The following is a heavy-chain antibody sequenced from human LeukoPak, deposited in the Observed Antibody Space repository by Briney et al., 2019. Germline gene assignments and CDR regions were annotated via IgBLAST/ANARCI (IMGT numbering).Heavy chain of an antibody. CDR3: ARDRPSSQWFDP. CDR2: VYASGST. Sequence: SETLSLTCTVSGGSISTYYWSWIRQSAGKGLDWIGRVYASGSTNYNPSLKSRVTMSLDTSNNQFSLLLRFVTAADTAVYYCARDRPSSQWFDPWGQGTLVTVSS. V-gene: IGHV4-4*07. CDR1: GGSISTYY. J-gene: IGHJ5*02.